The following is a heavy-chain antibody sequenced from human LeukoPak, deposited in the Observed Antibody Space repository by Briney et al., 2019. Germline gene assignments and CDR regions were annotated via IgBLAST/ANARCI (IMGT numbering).Heavy chain of an antibody. Sequence: ASVKVSCKASGYTFTSYYMHWVRQAPGQGLEWMGIINPSGGSTSYAQKFQGRVTMTRGTSTSTVYMELSSLRSEDTAVYYCARDLRIAVADDAFDIWGQGTMVTVSS. V-gene: IGHV1-46*01. CDR3: ARDLRIAVADDAFDI. D-gene: IGHD6-19*01. CDR2: INPSGGST. CDR1: GYTFTSYY. J-gene: IGHJ3*02.